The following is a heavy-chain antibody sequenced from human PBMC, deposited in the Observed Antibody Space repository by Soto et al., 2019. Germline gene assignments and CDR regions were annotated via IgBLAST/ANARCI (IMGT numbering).Heavy chain of an antibody. Sequence: QITLKESGPTLVKPTQTLTLTCTFSGFSHSTTAEGVGWIRQPPGKALEWLALIYWDDDERYSPSLKSRLTITKDTSKNQVVLTMTNVDPVDTATYYCAHGSCSSADCYPNPYLDYWGQGILVTVSS. V-gene: IGHV2-5*02. CDR3: AHGSCSSADCYPNPYLDY. CDR1: GFSHSTTAEG. CDR2: IYWDDDE. D-gene: IGHD2-2*01. J-gene: IGHJ4*02.